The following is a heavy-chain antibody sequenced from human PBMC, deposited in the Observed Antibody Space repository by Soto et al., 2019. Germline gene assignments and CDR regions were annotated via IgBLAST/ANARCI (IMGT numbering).Heavy chain of an antibody. CDR1: GFTFSSYA. CDR2: ISYDGSNK. V-gene: IGHV3-30-3*01. J-gene: IGHJ4*02. Sequence: QVQLVESGGGVVQPGRSLRLSCAASGFTFSSYAMHWVRQAPGKGLEWVAVISYDGSNKYYADSVKGRFTISRDNSKNTLYLQMNRLRAEDTAVYYCARAPSTVAGLWLFDYWGQGTLVTVSS. D-gene: IGHD6-19*01. CDR3: ARAPSTVAGLWLFDY.